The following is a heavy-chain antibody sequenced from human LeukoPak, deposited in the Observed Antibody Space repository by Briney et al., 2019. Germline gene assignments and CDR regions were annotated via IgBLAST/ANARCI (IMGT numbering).Heavy chain of an antibody. CDR1: GFTFSSYD. D-gene: IGHD6-13*01. J-gene: IGHJ5*02. CDR3: AIVEAVYFRFDP. CDR2: IGTAGDT. V-gene: IGHV3-13*01. Sequence: GGSLRLSCAASGFTFSSYDMHWVRQATGKGLEWVSGIGTAGDTYYVGSVKGRFTISRENAQNSLYLQMNSLRAGDTAVYYCAIVEAVYFRFDPWGQGTLVTVSS.